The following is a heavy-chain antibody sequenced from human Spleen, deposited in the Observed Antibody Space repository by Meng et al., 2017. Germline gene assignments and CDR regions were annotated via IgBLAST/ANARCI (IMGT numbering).Heavy chain of an antibody. CDR2: ISPSGGAT. J-gene: IGHJ4*02. D-gene: IGHD3-22*01. CDR1: GFTFSSYA. Sequence: GESLKISCAASGFTFSSYAMSWVRQAPGKGLEWVSLISPSGGATYYADSVKGRFTVSRDNFKNTLYLQLNSLRAEDTAVYFCAKDRVHYYDSSGFNKYYFDYWGQGTLVTVSS. V-gene: IGHV3-23*01. CDR3: AKDRVHYYDSSGFNKYYFDY.